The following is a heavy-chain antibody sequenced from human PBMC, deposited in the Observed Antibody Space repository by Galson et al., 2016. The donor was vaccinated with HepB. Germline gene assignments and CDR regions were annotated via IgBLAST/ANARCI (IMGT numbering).Heavy chain of an antibody. CDR2: IYPGDSDT. Sequence: QSGAEVKKPGESLKISCKGSGYSFTSYWIGWVRQMPGKGLEWMGIIYPGDSDTRYSPSFQGQVTISADMSISTAYLQWSSLNTSDTAMYYWARRDILTGMGFDHWGQGTLLIVSS. CDR1: GYSFTSYW. CDR3: ARRDILTGMGFDH. D-gene: IGHD3-9*01. V-gene: IGHV5-51*01. J-gene: IGHJ4*02.